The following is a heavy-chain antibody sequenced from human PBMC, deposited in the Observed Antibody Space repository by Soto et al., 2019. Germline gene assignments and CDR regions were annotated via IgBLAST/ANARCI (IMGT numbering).Heavy chain of an antibody. J-gene: IGHJ5*02. CDR3: TTDGGVSAYPLFWA. CDR1: GITVTNAW. Sequence: PGGSLRLSCAASGITVTNAWMGWVRQAPGKGLEWVARLKSKSAGGASDYAAPVKGRFSISRDDSRNTLFLQMNSPKTEDTAVYHCTTDGGVSAYPLFWAWGQGTLVTVSS. CDR2: LKSKSAGGAS. D-gene: IGHD2-8*02. V-gene: IGHV3-15*01.